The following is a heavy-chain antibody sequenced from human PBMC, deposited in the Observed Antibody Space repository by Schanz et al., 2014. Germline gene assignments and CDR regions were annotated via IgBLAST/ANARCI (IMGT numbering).Heavy chain of an antibody. D-gene: IGHD3-16*01. CDR3: VRLDVHDY. Sequence: VQLVESGGGVVQPGRSLRLSCAASGFTFRNYGMSWVRQAPGQGLEWVSVISGSGVTIYYADSVKGRFTISRDNSKNTLYLQMNSLRAEDTAVYYCVRLDVHDYWGQGTLVTVSA. V-gene: IGHV3-23*04. CDR2: ISGSGVTI. CDR1: GFTFRNYG. J-gene: IGHJ4*02.